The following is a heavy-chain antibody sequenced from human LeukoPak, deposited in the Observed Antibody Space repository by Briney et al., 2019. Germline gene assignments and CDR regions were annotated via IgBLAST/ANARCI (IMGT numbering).Heavy chain of an antibody. CDR3: ARATPDYYDSSGYFDY. CDR1: GFTFSSYE. CDR2: ISSSGSTI. D-gene: IGHD3-22*01. J-gene: IGHJ4*02. Sequence: GGSLRLSCAAPGFTFSSYEMNWVRQAPGKGLEWVSYISSSGSTIYYADSVKGRFTISRDNAKNSLYLQMNSLRAEDTAVYYCARATPDYYDSSGYFDYWGQGTLVTVSS. V-gene: IGHV3-48*03.